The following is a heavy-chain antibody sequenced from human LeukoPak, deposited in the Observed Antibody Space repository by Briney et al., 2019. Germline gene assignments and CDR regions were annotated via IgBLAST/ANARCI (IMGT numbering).Heavy chain of an antibody. CDR3: ARWDYDSSGYALYYFDY. V-gene: IGHV7-4-1*02. CDR1: GYTFTSYA. Sequence: ASVTVSCKASGYTFTSYAMNWVRQAPGQGLEWMGWINTYTGNPSYAQGFTGRFVFPLDTSVSTAYLQISSLKAEDTAVYYCARWDYDSSGYALYYFDYWGQGTLVTVSS. J-gene: IGHJ4*02. CDR2: INTYTGNP. D-gene: IGHD3-22*01.